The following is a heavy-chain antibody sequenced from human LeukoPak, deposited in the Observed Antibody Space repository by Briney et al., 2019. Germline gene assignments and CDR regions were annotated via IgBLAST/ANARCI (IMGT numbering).Heavy chain of an antibody. CDR3: ARVYYASWSGQPLSQHWLDP. D-gene: IGHD3-3*01. Sequence: GGSLRLSCTASGFTFRDYYVTWIRQAPGKGLEWVSYIRSTGSSTAYADSVKGRFAISRDNAKNSLYLQMNGLRVEDTAVYYCARVYYASWSGQPLSQHWLDPWGQGALVTVSS. CDR2: IRSTGSST. CDR1: GFTFRDYY. V-gene: IGHV3-11*04. J-gene: IGHJ5*02.